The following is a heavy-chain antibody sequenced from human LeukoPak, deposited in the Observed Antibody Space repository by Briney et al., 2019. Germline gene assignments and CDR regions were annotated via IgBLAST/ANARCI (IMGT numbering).Heavy chain of an antibody. CDR1: GFTFSTYA. J-gene: IGHJ6*02. Sequence: GGSLRLSCAASGFTFSTYAMSWVRQAAGKGLEWVSLISGSGGGTYYADSVKGRFTISRDKSKNTLYLQMNSLRVEDTAVYYCAKERKNGGIYYYYGMDVWGQGTTVTVSS. V-gene: IGHV3-23*01. CDR3: AKERKNGGIYYYYGMDV. CDR2: ISGSGGGT. D-gene: IGHD3-16*01.